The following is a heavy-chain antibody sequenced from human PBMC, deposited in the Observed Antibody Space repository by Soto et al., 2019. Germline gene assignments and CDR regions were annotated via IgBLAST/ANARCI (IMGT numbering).Heavy chain of an antibody. CDR1: GGSIGSGGYY. CDR2: IYYSGST. J-gene: IGHJ5*02. Sequence: SETLSLTCTVSGGSIGSGGYYWSWIRQHPGKGLEWIGYIYYSGSTYYNPSLKSRVTTSVDTSKNQFSLKLSSVTAADTAVYYCARVRYCSGGSCYSAWFDPWGQGTLVTVSS. D-gene: IGHD2-15*01. V-gene: IGHV4-31*03. CDR3: ARVRYCSGGSCYSAWFDP.